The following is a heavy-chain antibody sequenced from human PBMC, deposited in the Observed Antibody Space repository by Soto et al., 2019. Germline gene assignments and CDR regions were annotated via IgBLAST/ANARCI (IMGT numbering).Heavy chain of an antibody. CDR3: ARDPHDIAVAGTDY. J-gene: IGHJ4*02. V-gene: IGHV3-7*05. CDR1: GFTCSSYW. D-gene: IGHD6-19*01. CDR2: IKQDGSEK. Sequence: GGSLRLSCAASGFTCSSYWMSWVRQAPGKGLEWVANIKQDGSEKYYVDSVKGRFTISRDNAKNSLYLQMNSLRAEDTAVYYCARDPHDIAVAGTDYWGQGTLVTVSS.